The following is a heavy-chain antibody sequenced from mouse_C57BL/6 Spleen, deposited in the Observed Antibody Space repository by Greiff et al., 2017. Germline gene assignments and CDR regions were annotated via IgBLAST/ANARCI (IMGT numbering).Heavy chain of an antibody. CDR1: GFSLTSYG. CDR3: AKNSSYDSSWFAY. CDR2: IWRGGST. J-gene: IGHJ3*01. Sequence: QVQLQQSGPGLVQPSQCLSITCTVSGFSLTSYGVHWVRQSPGKGLEWLGVIWRGGSTDYNAAFMSRLSITKDNSKSKVFLKMNNLQAVDTAIYYCAKNSSYDSSWFAYWGQGTLVTVSA. D-gene: IGHD2-4*01. V-gene: IGHV2-5*01.